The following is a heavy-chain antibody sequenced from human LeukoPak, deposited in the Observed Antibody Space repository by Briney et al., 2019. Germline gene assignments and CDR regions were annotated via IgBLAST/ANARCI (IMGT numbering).Heavy chain of an antibody. CDR1: GGSFSAYY. CDR2: INHSGST. CDR3: TKLGDF. J-gene: IGHJ4*02. Sequence: SETLSLTCAVYGGSFSAYYWSWIRQPPGKGLEWIGEINHSGSTNYNPSLKSRVTISVDTSKNQFSLKLSSVTAADTAVYYCTKLGDFWGQGTLVTVSS. V-gene: IGHV4-34*01. D-gene: IGHD6-13*01.